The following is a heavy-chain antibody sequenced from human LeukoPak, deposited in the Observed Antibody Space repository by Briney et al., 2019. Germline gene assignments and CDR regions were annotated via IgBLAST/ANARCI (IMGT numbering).Heavy chain of an antibody. Sequence: GSLRLSCAAFGFTFSTYALHWVRQAPGKGLEYVSSITSNGDNTYYASSVEGRFTISRDNSKNTLYLEMGSLRTEDMAVYYCARDRMGVGDYWGQGTLVTVSS. CDR2: ITSNGDNT. V-gene: IGHV3-64*01. CDR3: ARDRMGVGDY. J-gene: IGHJ4*02. CDR1: GFTFSTYA. D-gene: IGHD3-3*01.